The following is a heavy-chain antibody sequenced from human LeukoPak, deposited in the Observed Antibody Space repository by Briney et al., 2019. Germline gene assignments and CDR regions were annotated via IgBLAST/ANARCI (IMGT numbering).Heavy chain of an antibody. Sequence: SETLSLTCTVSGGSISSYYWSWIRQPPGKGLEWIGYIYYSRSTNYNPSLKSRVTISVDTSKNQFSLKLSSVTAADTAVYYCARGLWFGELSPSVWGQGTLVTVSS. CDR1: GGSISSYY. CDR3: ARGLWFGELSPSV. D-gene: IGHD3-10*01. CDR2: IYYSRST. V-gene: IGHV4-59*01. J-gene: IGHJ4*02.